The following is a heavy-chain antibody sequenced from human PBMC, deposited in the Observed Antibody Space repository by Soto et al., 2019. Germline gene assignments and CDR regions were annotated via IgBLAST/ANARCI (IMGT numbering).Heavy chain of an antibody. CDR1: GGSISGSY. V-gene: IGHV4-59*01. Sequence: SETLSLTCSVSGGSISGSYWSWIRQSPGKGLEWLGYVYYTGSTNYSPSLRSRVSISVDTSKNEFSLRLSSVTAADTAVYFCARSVAVPGAHTDYWGQGTQVTVSS. CDR2: VYYTGST. CDR3: ARSVAVPGAHTDY. D-gene: IGHD6-19*01. J-gene: IGHJ4*02.